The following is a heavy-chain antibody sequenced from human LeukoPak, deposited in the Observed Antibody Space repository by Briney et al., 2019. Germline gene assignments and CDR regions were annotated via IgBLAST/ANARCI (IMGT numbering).Heavy chain of an antibody. CDR2: ISAYNGNT. Sequence: ASVKVSCKASGYTFTSYGISWVRQAPGQGLEWMGWISAYNGNTNYAQKLQGRVTMTTDTSTSTAYMELRSLRSDDTAVYYCASLNYDILTGYAPAYYFDYWGQGTLVTVSS. CDR3: ASLNYDILTGYAPAYYFDY. D-gene: IGHD3-9*01. J-gene: IGHJ4*02. V-gene: IGHV1-18*01. CDR1: GYTFTSYG.